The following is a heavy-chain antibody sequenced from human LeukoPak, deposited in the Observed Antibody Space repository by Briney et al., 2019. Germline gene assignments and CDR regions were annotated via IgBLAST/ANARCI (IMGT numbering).Heavy chain of an antibody. V-gene: IGHV3-7*01. Sequence: PGGSLRLSCAASGFTFSSYWMSWVRQAPGKGLEWVANIKQDGSEKYYVDSVKGRFTISRDNDKNSLYLQMNSLRAEDTAVYYCARDASGYALYFDYWGQGTLVTVSS. D-gene: IGHD5-12*01. CDR2: IKQDGSEK. J-gene: IGHJ4*02. CDR1: GFTFSSYW. CDR3: ARDASGYALYFDY.